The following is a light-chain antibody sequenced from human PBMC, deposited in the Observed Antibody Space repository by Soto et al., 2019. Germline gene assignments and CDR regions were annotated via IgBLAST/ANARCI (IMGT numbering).Light chain of an antibody. CDR3: QLYGSSAV. CDR1: QSVSNNY. CDR2: DAS. J-gene: IGKJ4*01. V-gene: IGKV3-20*01. Sequence: EIVLTQSPGTLSLSPGERATLSCRASQSVSNNYLAWYQQKAGQAPRLLIFDASSRATGTPDRFSGSGSGTDFTLTITRLEPEDFAMYHCQLYGSSAVFGGGTKVE.